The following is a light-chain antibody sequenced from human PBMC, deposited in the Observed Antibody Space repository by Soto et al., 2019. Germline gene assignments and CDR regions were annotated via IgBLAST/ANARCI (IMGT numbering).Light chain of an antibody. Sequence: EIVLTQSPGTLSLSPGERATLSCRASQSVSSSYLAWYQQKPGHAPRLLIYGASSRATGIPDRFSGSGSGTDFTLTISRLEPEDFAVYYCQQYGSSRTFGQGTKV. CDR3: QQYGSSRT. J-gene: IGKJ1*01. CDR1: QSVSSSY. V-gene: IGKV3-20*01. CDR2: GAS.